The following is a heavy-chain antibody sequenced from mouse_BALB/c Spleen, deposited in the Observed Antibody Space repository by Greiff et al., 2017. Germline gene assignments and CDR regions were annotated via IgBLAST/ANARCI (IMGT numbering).Heavy chain of an antibody. D-gene: IGHD2-4*01. CDR1: GFTFSDSY. CDR2: ISDGGSYT. CDR3: ARMDDYDRGAMGY. Sequence: EVMLVESGGGLVKPGGPLKLSCAAPGFTFSDSYMSWVRQTPEKRLEWVATISDGGSYTYYPDSVKGRFTISRDNAKNNLYLQMSSLKSEDTAMYYCARMDDYDRGAMGYWGQGTSVTVSS. V-gene: IGHV5-4*02. J-gene: IGHJ4*01.